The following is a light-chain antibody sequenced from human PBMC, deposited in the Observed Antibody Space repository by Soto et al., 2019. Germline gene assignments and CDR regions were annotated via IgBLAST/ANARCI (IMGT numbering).Light chain of an antibody. V-gene: IGKV1-33*01. Sequence: DIQMTQSPSSLSASVGDRVTITCQASHDITSYLNWYQHKPGKAPKLLIYDASILEAGVPSRFSGSGSGTDFTFTINRLEPEDFAVYYCQQYGASPSTFGPGTKVEIK. CDR3: QQYGASPST. CDR2: DAS. J-gene: IGKJ3*01. CDR1: HDITSY.